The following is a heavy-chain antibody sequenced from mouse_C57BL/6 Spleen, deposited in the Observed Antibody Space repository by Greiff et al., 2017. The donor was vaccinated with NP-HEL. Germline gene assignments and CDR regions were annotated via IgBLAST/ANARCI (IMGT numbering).Heavy chain of an antibody. CDR2: INPSTGGT. J-gene: IGHJ3*01. CDR1: GYSFTGYY. Sequence: EVQLQESGPELVKPGASVKISCKASGYSFTGYYMHWVKQSSEKSLEWIGEINPSTGGTSYNQKFKGKATLTVDKSSSTAYMQLKSLTSEDSAVYYCAREGEEFAYWGQGTLVTVSA. CDR3: AREGEEFAY. V-gene: IGHV1-43*01.